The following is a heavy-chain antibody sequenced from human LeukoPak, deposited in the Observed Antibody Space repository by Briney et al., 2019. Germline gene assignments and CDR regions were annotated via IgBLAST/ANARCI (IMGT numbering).Heavy chain of an antibody. D-gene: IGHD5-18*01. J-gene: IGHJ4*02. CDR3: ARASYSYGYSFDY. Sequence: GGALRLSCAASGDTLSSDRMSSVREAPGERLWCVANIKQDGSVKYYVDSVKGRFTISRDNAKNSLYLQMNSLRAEDTAVYYCARASYSYGYSFDYWGQGTLVTVSS. V-gene: IGHV3-7*03. CDR1: GDTLSSDR. CDR2: IKQDGSVK.